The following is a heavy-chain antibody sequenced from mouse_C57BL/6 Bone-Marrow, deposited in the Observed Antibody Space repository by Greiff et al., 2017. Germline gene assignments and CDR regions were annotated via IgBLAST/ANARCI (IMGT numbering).Heavy chain of an antibody. CDR3: ARMRLSSNYGGD. D-gene: IGHD2-5*01. Sequence: QVQLQQPGAELVKPGASVKMSCKASGYTFTSYWITWVKQRPGQGLEWIGDIYPGSGSTNYNEKFKSKATLTVDTSSSTAYMQLSSLTSEDSAVYYCARMRLSSNYGGDWGQGTTLTVSS. CDR2: IYPGSGST. V-gene: IGHV1-55*01. J-gene: IGHJ2*01. CDR1: GYTFTSYW.